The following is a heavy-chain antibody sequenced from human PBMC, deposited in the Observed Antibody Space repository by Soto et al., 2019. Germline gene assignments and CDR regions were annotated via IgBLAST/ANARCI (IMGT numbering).Heavy chain of an antibody. CDR3: ARTRIAAVLREPLEKYYFDY. CDR2: IYSGGST. D-gene: IGHD6-13*01. V-gene: IGHV3-66*01. Sequence: GGSLRLSCVASGFTVSSNYMSWVRQAPGKGLEWVSVIYSGGSTYYADSVKGRFTISRDNSKNTLYLQMNSLRAEDTAVYYCARTRIAAVLREPLEKYYFDYWGQGTLVTVSS. CDR1: GFTVSSNY. J-gene: IGHJ4*02.